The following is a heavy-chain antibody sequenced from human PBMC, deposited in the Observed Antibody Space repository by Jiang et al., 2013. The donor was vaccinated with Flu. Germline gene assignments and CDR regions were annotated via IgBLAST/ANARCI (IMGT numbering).Heavy chain of an antibody. CDR2: IKSDGSST. CDR3: ARGGVGYCSGDGCTNDGFDL. V-gene: IGHV3-74*01. CDR1: GFTFSSYW. Sequence: VQLVESGGGLVQPGGSLRLSCAASGFTFSSYWMHWVRQSPGNGLVWVSRIKSDGSSTYYADSVKGRFTISRDNAKHTLYLQMNSLRADDTAVFYCARGGVGYCSGDGCTNDGFDLWGRGTSGHRLF. D-gene: IGHD2-15*01. J-gene: IGHJ3*01.